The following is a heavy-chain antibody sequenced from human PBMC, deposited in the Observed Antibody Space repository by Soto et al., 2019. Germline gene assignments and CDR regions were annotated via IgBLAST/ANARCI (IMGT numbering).Heavy chain of an antibody. V-gene: IGHV1-69*01. CDR3: VRYDSFPSPAFDI. D-gene: IGHD3-22*01. J-gene: IGHJ3*02. Sequence: QVQLVQSGAEVKKPGSSVKVSCKASGGTFSSYAISWVRQAPGQGLEWMGGIIPIFGTANYAQKFQGRVKISADESPSTAYMELSSLRSEDTAVYYCVRYDSFPSPAFDIWGQGTMVTVSS. CDR1: GGTFSSYA. CDR2: IIPIFGTA.